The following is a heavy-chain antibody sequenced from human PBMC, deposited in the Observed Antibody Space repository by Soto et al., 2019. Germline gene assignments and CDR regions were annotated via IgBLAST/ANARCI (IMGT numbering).Heavy chain of an antibody. CDR1: GFTFSSYG. V-gene: IGHV3-30*18. Sequence: QVQLVESGGGVVQPGRSLRLSCAASGFTFSSYGMHWVRQAPGKGLEWVAVISYDGSNKYYADSVKGRFTISRDNSKNTLYLQMNSLRAEDTAVYYCAKDHGQQLGSFDYWGQGTLVTVSS. J-gene: IGHJ4*02. CDR2: ISYDGSNK. CDR3: AKDHGQQLGSFDY. D-gene: IGHD6-6*01.